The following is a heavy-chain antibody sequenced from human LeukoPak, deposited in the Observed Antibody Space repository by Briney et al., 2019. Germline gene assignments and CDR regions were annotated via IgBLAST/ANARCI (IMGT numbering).Heavy chain of an antibody. D-gene: IGHD3-3*01. V-gene: IGHV4-34*01. Sequence: SETLSLTCAVYGGSFSGYYWSWIRQPPGKGLEWIGEINHSGSTNYNPSLKSRVTISVDTSKNQFSLKLSPVTAADTAVYYCAREIGVVIISHYYYYGMDVWGQGTTVTVSS. J-gene: IGHJ6*02. CDR2: INHSGST. CDR1: GGSFSGYY. CDR3: AREIGVVIISHYYYYGMDV.